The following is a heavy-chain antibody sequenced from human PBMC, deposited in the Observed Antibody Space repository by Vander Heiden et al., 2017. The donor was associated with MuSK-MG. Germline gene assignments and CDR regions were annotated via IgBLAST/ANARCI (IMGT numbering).Heavy chain of an antibody. CDR2: INHSGST. D-gene: IGHD3-3*01. CDR1: GGSFSGYS. J-gene: IGHJ5*02. Sequence: QVQLQQWGPGLLKPSETLSLTCAVYGGSFSGYSWSWSRQPPGKGVEWIGEINHSGSTNYNPSLKSRGTISVDTSKNQFSLKLSSVTAADTAVYYCARGRPVLRFWGWFDPWGQGTLGTVSS. CDR3: ARGRPVLRFWGWFDP. V-gene: IGHV4-34*01.